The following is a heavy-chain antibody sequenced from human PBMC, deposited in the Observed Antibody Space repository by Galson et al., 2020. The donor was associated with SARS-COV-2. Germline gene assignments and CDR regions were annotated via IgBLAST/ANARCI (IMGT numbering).Heavy chain of an antibody. V-gene: IGHV3-53*01. CDR1: GFTVSSNY. J-gene: IGHJ4*02. D-gene: IGHD4-17*01. CDR3: AMGVSVTSGIYFYC. CDR2: IYSGGST. Sequence: GGSLRLSCAASGFTVSSNYMSWVRQAPGKGLEWVSVIYSGGSTYYADSVKGRFTISRDNSKNTLYLQMNSLRAEDTAVYYCAMGVSVTSGIYFYCGGQGTLVTVSS.